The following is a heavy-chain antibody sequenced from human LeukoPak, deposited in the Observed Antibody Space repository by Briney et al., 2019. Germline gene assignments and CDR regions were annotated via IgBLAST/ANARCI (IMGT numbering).Heavy chain of an antibody. CDR1: GGSFSGYY. J-gene: IGHJ5*02. CDR3: ATIIAVAGRGWFDP. V-gene: IGHV4-34*01. Sequence: SETLSLTCAVYGGSFSGYYWSWIRQPPGKGLEWIGEINHSGSTNYNPSLKSRVTISVDTSKNQFSLKLSSVTAADTAVYYCATIIAVAGRGWFDPWGQGTLVTVSS. D-gene: IGHD6-19*01. CDR2: INHSGST.